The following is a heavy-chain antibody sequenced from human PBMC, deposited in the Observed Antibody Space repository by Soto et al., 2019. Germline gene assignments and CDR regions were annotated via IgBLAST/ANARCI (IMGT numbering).Heavy chain of an antibody. Sequence: QVQLVQSGAEVKKPESSVKVSCKASEGAFNTYTIAWVRQAPGHGLEWMGRVLPLLGITDYSHKFQGRRPITADRTTSTAYMELSGLGCHCTAMYSCAVRGRSGNSSCFCGSWGQGTLVTVSS. CDR3: AVRGRSGNSSCFCGS. D-gene: IGHD3-16*01. V-gene: IGHV1-69*02. CDR1: EGAFNTYT. J-gene: IGHJ5*02. CDR2: VLPLLGIT.